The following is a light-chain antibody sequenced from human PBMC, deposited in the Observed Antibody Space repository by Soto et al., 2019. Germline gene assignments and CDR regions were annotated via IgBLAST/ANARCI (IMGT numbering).Light chain of an antibody. CDR2: DAS. CDR1: QSVSTY. Sequence: LTQSPGTLSLSPGERATLSCRASQSVSTYLAWYQQKPGRTPRLLIYDASNRATGIPARFSGSGSGTDFTLTISSLEPEDSAFYYCQQRSNWPLTFGGGTKVDIK. V-gene: IGKV3-11*01. CDR3: QQRSNWPLT. J-gene: IGKJ4*01.